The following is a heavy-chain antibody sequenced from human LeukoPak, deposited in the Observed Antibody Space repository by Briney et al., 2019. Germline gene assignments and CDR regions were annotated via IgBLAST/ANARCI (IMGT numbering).Heavy chain of an antibody. CDR3: ARQAGAGTRWDYFDY. CDR1: GASISSSNGYF. V-gene: IGHV4-39*01. D-gene: IGHD3/OR15-3a*01. Sequence: SETLSLTCTVSGASISSSNGYFWAWIRQPPGKGPDWIGIIDYRGTAFYNPSLESRITISVETSNNFFSLKVRSVTAADTAQYYCARQAGAGTRWDYFDYWGQGIQVTVSS. CDR2: IDYRGTA. J-gene: IGHJ4*02.